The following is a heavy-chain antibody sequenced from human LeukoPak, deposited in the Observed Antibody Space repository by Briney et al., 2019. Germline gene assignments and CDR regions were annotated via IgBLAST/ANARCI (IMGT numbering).Heavy chain of an antibody. Sequence: SETLSLTCTVSGGSISNYYWSWIRQPPGKGLEWIGYIYYSGSTNYNPSLKSRVAISVDTSKNQFSLHLSSVTAADTAVYYCARGPTLTTDYWGQGTLVTVSS. CDR3: ARGPTLTTDY. CDR1: GGSISNYY. J-gene: IGHJ4*02. D-gene: IGHD4-11*01. CDR2: IYYSGST. V-gene: IGHV4-59*01.